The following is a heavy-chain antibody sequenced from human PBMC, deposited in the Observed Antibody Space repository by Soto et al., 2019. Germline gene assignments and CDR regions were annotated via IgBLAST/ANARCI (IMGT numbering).Heavy chain of an antibody. CDR2: ISYDGSNK. J-gene: IGHJ6*02. CDR1: GFTFSSYG. D-gene: IGHD3-3*01. Sequence: GGSLRLSCAASGFTFSSYGMHWVRQAPGKGLEWVAVISYDGSNKYCADSVKGRFTISRDNSKNTLYLQMSSLRAEDTAVYYCAKDSTHFLEHQTGYYYGMDVWGQGTTVTVSS. V-gene: IGHV3-30*18. CDR3: AKDSTHFLEHQTGYYYGMDV.